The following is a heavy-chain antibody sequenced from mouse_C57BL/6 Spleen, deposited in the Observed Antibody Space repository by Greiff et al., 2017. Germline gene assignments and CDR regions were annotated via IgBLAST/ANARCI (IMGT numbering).Heavy chain of an antibody. CDR2: ISSGSSTI. CDR1: GFTFSDYG. CDR3: ATLLNYYGSSYDYAMDY. D-gene: IGHD1-1*01. J-gene: IGHJ4*01. V-gene: IGHV5-17*01. Sequence: EVQLVESGGGLVKPGGSLKLSCAASGFTFSDYGMHWVRQAPEKGLEWVAYISSGSSTIYYADTVKGRFTISRDNAKNTLFLQMTSLRSEDTAMYYCATLLNYYGSSYDYAMDYWGQGTSVTVSS.